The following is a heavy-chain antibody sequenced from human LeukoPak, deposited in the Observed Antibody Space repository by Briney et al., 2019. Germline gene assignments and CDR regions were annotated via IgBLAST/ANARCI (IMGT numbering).Heavy chain of an antibody. CDR2: ISAYNGNT. Sequence: ASVKVSCKASGYTFTSHGISWVRQAPGQGLEWMGWISAYNGNTNYAQKFRGRVTMTTDTSTNTAFMELRSLRSDDTAVYFCARDRLGYYDSSGFLPYWGQGTLVIVSS. V-gene: IGHV1-18*01. CDR1: GYTFTSHG. CDR3: ARDRLGYYDSSGFLPY. D-gene: IGHD3-22*01. J-gene: IGHJ4*02.